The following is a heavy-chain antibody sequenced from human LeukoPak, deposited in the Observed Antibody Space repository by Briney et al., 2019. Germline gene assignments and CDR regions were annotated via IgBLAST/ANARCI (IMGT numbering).Heavy chain of an antibody. CDR3: ARDSSGRYYFDH. CDR1: GDSITSGGFY. J-gene: IGHJ4*02. D-gene: IGHD3-22*01. Sequence: SQTLSLTCTVSGDSITSGGFYWSWIRQHPGRGLEWIGYIYYRARTYYNPSLKSRVIVSLDTSKNQFSLNLRSVTAADTAVYYCARDSSGRYYFDHWGRGILVTVSS. CDR2: IYYRART. V-gene: IGHV4-31*03.